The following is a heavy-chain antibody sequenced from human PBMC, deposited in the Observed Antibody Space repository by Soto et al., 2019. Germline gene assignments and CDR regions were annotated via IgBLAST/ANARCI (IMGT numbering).Heavy chain of an antibody. CDR2: INHSGST. J-gene: IGHJ4*02. CDR1: GGSFSGYY. CDR3: ARGLNRYCSGGSCPTNDY. Sequence: QVQLQQWGAGLLKPSETLSLTCAVYGGSFSGYYWSWIRQPPGKGLEWIGEINHSGSTNYNPSLKSRVTISGDTSKNQFSLKLSSVTAADTAVYYCARGLNRYCSGGSCPTNDYWGQGTLVTVSS. D-gene: IGHD2-15*01. V-gene: IGHV4-34*01.